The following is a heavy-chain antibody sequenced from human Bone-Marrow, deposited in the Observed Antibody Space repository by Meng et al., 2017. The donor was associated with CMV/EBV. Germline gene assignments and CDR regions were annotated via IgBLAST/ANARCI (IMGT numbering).Heavy chain of an antibody. CDR3: ASSPLLLWFGEAWYFDL. Sequence: GESLKISCAASGFTFSSYSMNWVRQAPGKGLEWVSSISSSSSYIYYADSVKGRFTISRDNAKNSLYLQMNSLRAEDTAVYYCASSPLLLWFGEAWYFDLWGRGTLVTVSS. D-gene: IGHD3-10*01. CDR1: GFTFSSYS. J-gene: IGHJ2*01. V-gene: IGHV3-21*01. CDR2: ISSSSSYI.